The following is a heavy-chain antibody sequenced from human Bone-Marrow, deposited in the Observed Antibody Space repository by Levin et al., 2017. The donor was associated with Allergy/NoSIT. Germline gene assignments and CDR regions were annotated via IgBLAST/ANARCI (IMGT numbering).Heavy chain of an antibody. CDR2: VYNSGST. V-gene: IGHV4-59*08. CDR3: ARRFCSGGTCYSGSHGMDV. CDR1: GDSISXYC. J-gene: IGHJ6*02. Sequence: SQTLSLTCTVSGDSISXYCWSWSLRTPGKGLEWIGYVYNSGSTNYNPSLKSRVTISVDTSKNQFSLKLSSVTAADTAVYYCARRFCSGGTCYSGSHGMDVWGQGTTVTVSS. D-gene: IGHD2-15*01.